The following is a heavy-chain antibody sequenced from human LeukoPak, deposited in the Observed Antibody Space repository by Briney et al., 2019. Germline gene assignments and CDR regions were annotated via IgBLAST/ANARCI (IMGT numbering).Heavy chain of an antibody. D-gene: IGHD3-10*01. Sequence: GGSLRLSCAASGFTFSSYSMNWVRQAPGKGLEWVSSISGSSSYIYYADSVKGRFTISRDNAKNSLHLQVDSLRAEDTAVYYCAAASGFGELFTSRDHFDYWGQGTLVTVSS. CDR3: AAASGFGELFTSRDHFDY. CDR2: ISGSSSYI. V-gene: IGHV3-21*01. J-gene: IGHJ4*02. CDR1: GFTFSSYS.